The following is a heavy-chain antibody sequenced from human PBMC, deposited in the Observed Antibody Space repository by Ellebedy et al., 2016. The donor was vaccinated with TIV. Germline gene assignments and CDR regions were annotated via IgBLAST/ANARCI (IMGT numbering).Heavy chain of an antibody. Sequence: GESLNISCAASGSSFSSYLMSWVRPAPGKGLEWVASIKQDGSETDYVDSVKGRFTISRDNAKNSLCLQMNSLRAEDTAVYYCARRQWLVWGYWGQGALVTVSS. CDR2: IKQDGSET. V-gene: IGHV3-7*03. D-gene: IGHD6-19*01. CDR1: GSSFSSYL. CDR3: ARRQWLVWGY. J-gene: IGHJ4*02.